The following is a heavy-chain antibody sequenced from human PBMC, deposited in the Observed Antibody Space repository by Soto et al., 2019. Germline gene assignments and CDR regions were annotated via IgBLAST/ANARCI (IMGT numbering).Heavy chain of an antibody. D-gene: IGHD2-15*01. CDR2: INPKSGGT. CDR1: EYTFSGYY. Sequence: ASVKVSCKSSEYTFSGYYMHWVRQAPGQGLEWMGWINPKSGGTNYAQKFQGWVTMTRDTSIRTAYMELRRLKSDDTAVYYCARGGGYCSGGTCYLYGMDVWGQGTTVT. V-gene: IGHV1-2*04. CDR3: ARGGGYCSGGTCYLYGMDV. J-gene: IGHJ6*02.